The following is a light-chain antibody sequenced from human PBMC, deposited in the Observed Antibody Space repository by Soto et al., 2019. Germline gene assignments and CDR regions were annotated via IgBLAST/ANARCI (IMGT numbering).Light chain of an antibody. V-gene: IGKV3-20*01. Sequence: EIVLTQSPGTLSLSPGERATLSCRASQSVSSNNLAWYQQRPGQAPRLLIYGASTRATGIPDRFSGSGSGATFPLTITRLEPEDFAVYYCTQYGSSPRTFGQGTKVEIK. CDR3: TQYGSSPRT. J-gene: IGKJ1*01. CDR1: QSVSSNN. CDR2: GAS.